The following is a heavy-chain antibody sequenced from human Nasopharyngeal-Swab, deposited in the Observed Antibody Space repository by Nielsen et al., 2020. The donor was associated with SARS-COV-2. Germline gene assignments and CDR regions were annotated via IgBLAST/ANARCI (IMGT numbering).Heavy chain of an antibody. D-gene: IGHD2-2*01. V-gene: IGHV4-59*13. CDR2: IDYSGST. CDR1: GGSTSSYY. Sequence: EALSLTCTVSGGSTSSYYWSWIRQPAGKGLEWIGYIDYSGSTNYNPALKSRVTISVDTSKNQFSLKLSSVTAADTAVYYCARLWPAASYWYFDLWGRGTLVTVSS. CDR3: ARLWPAASYWYFDL. J-gene: IGHJ2*01.